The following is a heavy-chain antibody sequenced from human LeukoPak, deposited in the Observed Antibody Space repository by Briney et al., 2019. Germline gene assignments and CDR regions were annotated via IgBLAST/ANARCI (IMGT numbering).Heavy chain of an antibody. CDR3: TRVFVGEEYSSSGY. J-gene: IGHJ4*02. Sequence: WGSLRLSCAASGFTFSSYWMYWGRQAPGEGRVWVSRSNSDRSSTSYEESLKSRVTISGDNSKNTLSLQMNSLRAEDTAVYYCTRVFVGEEYSSSGYWGQGTLVTVSS. D-gene: IGHD6-13*01. CDR1: GFTFSSYW. CDR2: SNSDRSST. V-gene: IGHV3-74*01.